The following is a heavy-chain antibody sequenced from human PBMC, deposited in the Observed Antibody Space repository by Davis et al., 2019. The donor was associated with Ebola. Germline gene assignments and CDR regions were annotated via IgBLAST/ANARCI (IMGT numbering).Heavy chain of an antibody. CDR3: AGCLIGYCSSATWENYYYGMDV. V-gene: IGHV3-30-3*01. J-gene: IGHJ6*02. Sequence: GGSLRLSCAASGFTFSSYAMHWVRQAPGKGLEWVAVISYDGSNKYYADSVKGRFTISRDNAKNSLYLQMNSLRDEDTAVYYCAGCLIGYCSSATWENYYYGMDVWGQGTTVTVSS. CDR1: GFTFSSYA. D-gene: IGHD2-2*01. CDR2: ISYDGSNK.